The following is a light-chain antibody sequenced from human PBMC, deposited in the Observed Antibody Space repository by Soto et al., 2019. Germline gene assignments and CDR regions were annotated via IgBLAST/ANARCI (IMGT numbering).Light chain of an antibody. CDR2: EVS. Sequence: QSALTQPASVSGSPGQSITISCTGTSSDVGAYNYVSWFQQHPDRVPKLMIYEVSNRPSGVSSRFSGSKSGNTASLTISGLQAEDEADYYCISYRRTSNYVFGSGTKLTVL. J-gene: IGLJ1*01. V-gene: IGLV2-14*01. CDR3: ISYRRTSNYV. CDR1: SSDVGAYNY.